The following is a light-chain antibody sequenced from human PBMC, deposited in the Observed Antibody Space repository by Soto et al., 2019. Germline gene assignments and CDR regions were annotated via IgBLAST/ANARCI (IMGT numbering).Light chain of an antibody. CDR1: QSISSE. CDR2: GAS. J-gene: IGKJ2*01. CDR3: QRGHNWPLT. Sequence: EKVMTQSPATLSVSPGESATLSCRASQSISSELAWYQQKPGQPPRLLIYGASTRATGVPARFTGSGSGSDFTRTISGLQSEDFAVYYCQRGHNWPLTFGQGTRLEI. V-gene: IGKV3-15*01.